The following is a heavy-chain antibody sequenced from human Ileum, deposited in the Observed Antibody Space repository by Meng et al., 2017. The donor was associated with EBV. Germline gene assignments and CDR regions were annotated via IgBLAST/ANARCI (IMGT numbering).Heavy chain of an antibody. Sequence: VELVPAGAEVKKPGASVNVSCKASGYTFTNYDISWVRQATGQGLEWMGWMNPKTGTAHYAQKFQGRVSMTRDTSITTAYMELSSLTSEDTAVYYCVRTLERGDYWGQGTLVTVSS. CDR3: VRTLERGDY. CDR1: GYTFTNYD. D-gene: IGHD5-24*01. CDR2: MNPKTGTA. J-gene: IGHJ4*02. V-gene: IGHV1-8*01.